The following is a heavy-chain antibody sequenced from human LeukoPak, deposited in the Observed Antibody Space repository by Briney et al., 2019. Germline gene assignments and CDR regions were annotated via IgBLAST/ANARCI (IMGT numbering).Heavy chain of an antibody. J-gene: IGHJ4*02. D-gene: IGHD6-13*01. V-gene: IGHV4-61*01. Sequence: PSETLSLTCTVSGGSGRSGSYYWSWIRQPPGKGLEWIGYIYYTGSTKYNPSLKSRVTISVDTSKNQFSLKLRSVTAADTAVYYCARTITYSSGWYYFDYWGQGTLVTVSS. CDR1: GGSGRSGSYY. CDR2: IYYTGST. CDR3: ARTITYSSGWYYFDY.